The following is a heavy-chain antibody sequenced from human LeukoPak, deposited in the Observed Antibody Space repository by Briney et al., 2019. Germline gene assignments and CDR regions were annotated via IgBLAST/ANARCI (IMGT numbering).Heavy chain of an antibody. D-gene: IGHD3-16*02. CDR3: TRTRSYRFSFDY. V-gene: IGHV3-49*03. Sequence: PGGSLRLSCAASGFTFGDYAMSWFRQAPGKGREWVGFIRSKAYGGTTEYAASVKGRFTISRDDSKSIAYLQINSLKTEDTAVYCCTRTRSYRFSFDYWGQGTLVTVSS. CDR2: IRSKAYGGTT. CDR1: GFTFGDYA. J-gene: IGHJ4*02.